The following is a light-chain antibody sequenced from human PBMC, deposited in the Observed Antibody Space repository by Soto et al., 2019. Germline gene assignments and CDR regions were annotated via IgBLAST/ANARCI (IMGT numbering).Light chain of an antibody. J-gene: IGKJ1*01. V-gene: IGKV3-15*01. CDR2: DAS. CDR3: QQYNNWPPTWK. CDR1: ESVSRN. Sequence: EVVMTQSPATPSVSPGERATLSCRASESVSRNLAWYQQKPGQAPRLLIYDASTRDTGIPDRFSGGGSGTELTLTISHLQSEDFAVYYCQQYNNWPPTWKFGQGTKGDI.